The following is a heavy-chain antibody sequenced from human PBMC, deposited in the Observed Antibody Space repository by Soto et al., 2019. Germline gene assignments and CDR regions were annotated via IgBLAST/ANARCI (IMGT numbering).Heavy chain of an antibody. Sequence: PSETLSLTCTVSGGSISSYYWSWIRQPPGKGLEWIGEINHSGSTNYNPSLKSRVTISVDTSKNQFSLKLSSVTAADTAVYYCASRGMTTENYYYYYMDVWGKGTTVTVSS. CDR3: ASRGMTTENYYYYYMDV. J-gene: IGHJ6*03. V-gene: IGHV4-34*01. D-gene: IGHD4-4*01. CDR2: INHSGST. CDR1: GGSISSYY.